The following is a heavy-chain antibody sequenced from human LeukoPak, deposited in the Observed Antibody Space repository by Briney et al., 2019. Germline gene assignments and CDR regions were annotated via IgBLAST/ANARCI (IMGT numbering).Heavy chain of an antibody. D-gene: IGHD6-13*01. J-gene: IGHJ5*02. CDR2: MNPNSGNT. V-gene: IGHV1-8*01. Sequence: ASVKVSCKASAYTFTSYDINWVRQATGQGLEWMGWMNPNSGNTGYAQKFQGRVTMTRNTSISTAYMELSSLRSEDTAVYYCARCRYSSRNCFDPRGQGTLVTVSS. CDR1: AYTFTSYD. CDR3: ARCRYSSRNCFDP.